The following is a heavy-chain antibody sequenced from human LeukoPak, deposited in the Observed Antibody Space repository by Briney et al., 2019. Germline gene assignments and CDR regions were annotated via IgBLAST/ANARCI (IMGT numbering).Heavy chain of an antibody. Sequence: GGSLRLSCAASGFTFSSYSMNWVRQAPGKGLEWVSSISSSSSYLFYADSVKGRFSISRDNAKNSLYLQMNSLRAEDTAVYYCARGRSSNSPEVVITILYYYYYGMDVWGQGTTVTVSS. D-gene: IGHD3-22*01. CDR2: ISSSSSYL. CDR1: GFTFSSYS. CDR3: ARGRSSNSPEVVITILYYYYYGMDV. J-gene: IGHJ6*02. V-gene: IGHV3-21*01.